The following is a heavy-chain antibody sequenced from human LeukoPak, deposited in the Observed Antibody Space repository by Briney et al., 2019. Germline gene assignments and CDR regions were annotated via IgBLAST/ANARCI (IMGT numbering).Heavy chain of an antibody. V-gene: IGHV3-30-3*01. Sequence: GGSLRLSCAASGFTFSSYAMHWVRRAPGKGLEWVAVISYDGSNKYYADSVKGRFTISRDNSKNTLYLQMNSLRAEDTAVYYCARDRHYYFDYWGQGTLVTVSS. CDR2: ISYDGSNK. CDR1: GFTFSSYA. CDR3: ARDRHYYFDY. J-gene: IGHJ4*02. D-gene: IGHD3-10*01.